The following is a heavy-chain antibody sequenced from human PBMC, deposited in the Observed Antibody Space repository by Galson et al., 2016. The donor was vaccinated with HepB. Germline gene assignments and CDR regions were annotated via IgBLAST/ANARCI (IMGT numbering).Heavy chain of an antibody. CDR2: ISADNGNT. CDR1: GYTFTSYG. J-gene: IGHJ4*02. Sequence: SVKVSCKASGYTFTSYGISWVRQAPGQGLEWMGWISADNGNTIYTQKLQGRVTLTTDTSTSTAYMELRSLRSDDTAVYYCARGPFYSVYDSYLFYWGQGTLVTGSS. CDR3: ARGPFYSVYDSYLFY. D-gene: IGHD5/OR15-5a*01. V-gene: IGHV1-18*01.